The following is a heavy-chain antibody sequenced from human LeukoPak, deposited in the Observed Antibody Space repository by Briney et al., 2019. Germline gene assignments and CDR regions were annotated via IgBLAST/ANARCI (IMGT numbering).Heavy chain of an antibody. CDR3: ARRPRYCSSTSCFGENWFDP. V-gene: IGHV5-51*01. D-gene: IGHD2-2*01. Sequence: GESLKISCKGSGYSFTSYWIGWVRQMPGKGLEWMGIIYPGDSDTRYSPSFQGQVTISADKSISTAYLQWSSLKASDTAMYYCARRPRYCSSTSCFGENWFDPWGQGTLVTVSS. CDR1: GYSFTSYW. J-gene: IGHJ5*02. CDR2: IYPGDSDT.